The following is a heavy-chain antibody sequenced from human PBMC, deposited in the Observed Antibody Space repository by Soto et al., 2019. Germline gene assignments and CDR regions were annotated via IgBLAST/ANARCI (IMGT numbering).Heavy chain of an antibody. CDR3: AKDQKRGRFGEYRERSYYYGMDV. J-gene: IGHJ6*02. CDR1: GYTFTSYA. CDR2: INAGNGNT. V-gene: IGHV1-3*01. Sequence: ASVKVSCKASGYTFTSYAMHWVRQAPGQRLEWMGWINAGNGNTKYSQKFQGRVTITRDTSASTAYMELSSLRAEDTAVYYCAKDQKRGRFGEYRERSYYYGMDVWGQGTTVTVSS. D-gene: IGHD3-10*01.